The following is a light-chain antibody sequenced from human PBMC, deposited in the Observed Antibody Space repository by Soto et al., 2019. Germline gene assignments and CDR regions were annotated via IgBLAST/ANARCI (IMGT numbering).Light chain of an antibody. V-gene: IGLV2-14*01. CDR3: SSYTSSSTLYV. J-gene: IGLJ1*01. CDR1: SSDVGAYIY. CDR2: DVS. Sequence: QSALTQPASVSGSPGQSITISCTGTSSDVGAYIYVSWYQQHPGKAPKLIIYDVSNRPSGVSNRFSGSKSGNTASLTISGLQAEDEADYFCSSYTSSSTLYVFGTGTQLTVL.